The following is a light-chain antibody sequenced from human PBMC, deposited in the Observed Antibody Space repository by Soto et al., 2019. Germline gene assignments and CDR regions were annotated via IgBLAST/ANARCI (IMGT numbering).Light chain of an antibody. CDR2: AAS. J-gene: IGKJ1*01. V-gene: IGKV1-39*01. CDR3: QKSYSSPPK. Sequence: DIQITHSPSSLSASVEDRVIITFLASQSISNHLNWYQQKPGKAPKLLIFAASSLQSRVPSRFSGSRSGPDFTLTISSLQPEDFATYYCQKSYSSPPKFGQGTKVDIK. CDR1: QSISNH.